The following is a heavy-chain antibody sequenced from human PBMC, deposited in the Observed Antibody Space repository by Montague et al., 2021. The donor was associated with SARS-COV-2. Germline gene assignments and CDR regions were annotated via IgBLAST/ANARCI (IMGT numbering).Heavy chain of an antibody. CDR2: IYYSGST. J-gene: IGHJ5*02. CDR3: AGRRVRYSSSWYSYWFDP. Sequence: SETLSLTCTVSGGSISSSSYYWGWIRQPPGKGLEWIGSIYYSGSTYYNPSLKSRVTISVDTSKNQFSLKLSSVTAADTAVYYCAGRRVRYSSSWYSYWFDPWGQGTLVTVSS. CDR1: GGSISSSSYY. V-gene: IGHV4-39*01. D-gene: IGHD6-13*01.